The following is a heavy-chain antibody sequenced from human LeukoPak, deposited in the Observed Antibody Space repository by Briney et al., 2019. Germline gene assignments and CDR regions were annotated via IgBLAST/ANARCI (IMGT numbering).Heavy chain of an antibody. CDR3: ATDFTERPFDY. CDR2: IKQDGSDK. V-gene: IGHV3-7*01. D-gene: IGHD5-24*01. Sequence: GGSLRLSCAASGFTFSTYWMSWVRQAPGKGLEWVANIKQDGSDKYYVDSVKGRFTISRDNAKNSLYLQMNSLRAEDTAVYYCATDFTERPFDYRGQGTLVTVSS. CDR1: GFTFSTYW. J-gene: IGHJ4*02.